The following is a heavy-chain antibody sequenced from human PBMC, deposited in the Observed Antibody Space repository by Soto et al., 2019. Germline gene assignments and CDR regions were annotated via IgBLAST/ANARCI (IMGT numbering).Heavy chain of an antibody. CDR1: AFSLSTSGVG. J-gene: IGHJ4*02. CDR2: IYWDDDK. V-gene: IGHV2-5*02. D-gene: IGHD3-10*01. CDR3: AHRGVYLRKCFDL. Sequence: SGPTLVNPTQTLTLTCTLSAFSLSTSGVGVSWIRQPPRKALEWLALIYWDDDKRYSPSLQSRLTITKDTSKNQVVLTMTKMNPVDTATYYCAHRGVYLRKCFDLWGKGTLVSVSS.